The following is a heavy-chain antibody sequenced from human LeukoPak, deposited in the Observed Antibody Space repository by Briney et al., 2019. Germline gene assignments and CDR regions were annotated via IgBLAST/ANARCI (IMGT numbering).Heavy chain of an antibody. V-gene: IGHV3-30*18. CDR3: AKDEDYGDYVLSY. CDR1: GFTFSDYG. D-gene: IGHD4-17*01. J-gene: IGHJ4*02. CDR2: ISYDGSNK. Sequence: PGGSLRLSCAASGFTFSDYGMHWVRQAPGKGLEWVAVISYDGSNKYSADSVKGRFTISRDNSKNTLYLQMNSLRAEDTAVYYCAKDEDYGDYVLSYWGQGTLVTVSP.